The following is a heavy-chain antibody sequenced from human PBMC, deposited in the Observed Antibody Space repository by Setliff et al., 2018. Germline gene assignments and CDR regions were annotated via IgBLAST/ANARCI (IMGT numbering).Heavy chain of an antibody. CDR2: FHPYIGNT. J-gene: IGHJ4*02. Sequence: ASVKVSSKASGATFNNYLLHWVRQAPGQGLEWMGRFHPYIGNTNYAQNFQGRVTMTMDASITTVYMELSRLTSDDTAVYYCVRQDILTSYYMFDYWGQGTLVTVSS. CDR1: GATFNNYL. D-gene: IGHD3-9*01. CDR3: VRQDILTSYYMFDY. V-gene: IGHV1-2*06.